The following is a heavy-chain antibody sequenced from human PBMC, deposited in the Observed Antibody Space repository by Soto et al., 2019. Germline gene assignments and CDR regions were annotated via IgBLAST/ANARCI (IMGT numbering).Heavy chain of an antibody. CDR3: VRQGFGPLHGLVDV. Sequence: QVQLQESGPGLVKPSETLSLTCTVSSDSSSSYKWSWIRQTPGKGLEWIGYIYNNGGISYNPSLSRRITITISIDTSTKQVSLRLSSVTAADTAVYYCVRQGFGPLHGLVDVWGQGTTVTVSS. J-gene: IGHJ6*02. CDR1: SDSSSSYK. CDR2: IYNNGGI. D-gene: IGHD3-10*01. V-gene: IGHV4-59*08.